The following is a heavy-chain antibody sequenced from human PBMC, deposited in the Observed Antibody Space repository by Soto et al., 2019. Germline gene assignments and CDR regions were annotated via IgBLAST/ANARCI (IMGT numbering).Heavy chain of an antibody. Sequence: GGSLRLSCAASGFSFSTCNMNWVRQAPGRGLEWVSFISDSSDVIRYADSVRGRFTISRDNATNSLYLQMSSLGAEDTSVYYCARGLGSSWFFLWGQGTLVTVSS. CDR1: GFSFSTCN. CDR2: ISDSSDVI. J-gene: IGHJ4*02. D-gene: IGHD3-10*01. V-gene: IGHV3-48*01. CDR3: ARGLGSSWFFL.